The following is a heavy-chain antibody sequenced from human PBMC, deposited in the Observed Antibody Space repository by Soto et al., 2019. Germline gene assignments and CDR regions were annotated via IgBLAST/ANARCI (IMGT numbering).Heavy chain of an antibody. D-gene: IGHD3-16*01. CDR3: AKDRLAGGFDY. V-gene: IGHV3-23*01. CDR1: GFTFSSYV. CDR2: VSATAGTT. J-gene: IGHJ4*02. Sequence: GGSLRLSCETSGFTFSSYVMNWVRQAPGKGLEWVSLVSATAGTTYYTDSVKGRFTISRDNSRNTVYLQMNSLRADDTAVYYCAKDRLAGGFDYWGQGTLVTVSS.